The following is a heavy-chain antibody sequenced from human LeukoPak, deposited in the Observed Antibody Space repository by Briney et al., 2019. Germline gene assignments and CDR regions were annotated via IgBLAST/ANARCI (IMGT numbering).Heavy chain of an antibody. Sequence: GGSLRLSCAASGFTFSDYYMSWIRQAPGKGPEWVSYISSSGSTIYYADSVKGRFTISRDNAKNSLYLQMNSLRAEDTAVYYCARDSDSSGYYGWFDPWGQGTLVTVSS. CDR2: ISSSGSTI. CDR1: GFTFSDYY. D-gene: IGHD3-22*01. V-gene: IGHV3-11*04. J-gene: IGHJ5*02. CDR3: ARDSDSSGYYGWFDP.